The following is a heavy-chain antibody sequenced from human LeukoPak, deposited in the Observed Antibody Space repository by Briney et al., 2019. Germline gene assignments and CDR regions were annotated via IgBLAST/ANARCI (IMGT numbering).Heavy chain of an antibody. CDR3: ARASYYDFWIGWFDP. D-gene: IGHD3-3*01. Sequence: SVKVSCKASGGTFSSYAISWVRQAPGQGLEWIGGIIPIFGTVNYAQKFQGRVTITADESTSTAYIELSSLRSEDTALYYCARASYYDFWIGWFDPWGQGTLVTVSS. CDR1: GGTFSSYA. J-gene: IGHJ5*02. CDR2: IIPIFGTV. V-gene: IGHV1-69*13.